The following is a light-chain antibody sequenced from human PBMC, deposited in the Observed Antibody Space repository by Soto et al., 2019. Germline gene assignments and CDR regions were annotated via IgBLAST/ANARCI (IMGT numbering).Light chain of an antibody. J-gene: IGLJ1*01. Sequence: QSVLTQPRSVSESAGQSVTISCTGASSDVGGYNYVSWYQQHPGKAPKLMIYDVSKRPSGVPDRFSGSKSGNTASLTISGLQTEDDADYYCCSYAGRYTYVFGTGTKVTVL. V-gene: IGLV2-11*01. CDR1: SSDVGGYNY. CDR2: DVS. CDR3: CSYAGRYTYV.